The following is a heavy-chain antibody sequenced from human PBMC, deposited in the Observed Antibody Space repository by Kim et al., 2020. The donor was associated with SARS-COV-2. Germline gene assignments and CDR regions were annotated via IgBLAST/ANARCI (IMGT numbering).Heavy chain of an antibody. CDR1: GFTFGDFA. D-gene: IGHD3-10*01. CDR3: TRGHTYGLH. V-gene: IGHV3-49*03. Sequence: GGSLRLSCTTSGFTFGDFAMSWFRQVPGEGLEWVGFIKPNAFGATTEYAASVKGRFTISRDDSKSIAYLQMNSLTTEDTAVYYCTRGHTYGLHWGPGTLVTVSS. J-gene: IGHJ4*02. CDR2: IKPNAFGATT.